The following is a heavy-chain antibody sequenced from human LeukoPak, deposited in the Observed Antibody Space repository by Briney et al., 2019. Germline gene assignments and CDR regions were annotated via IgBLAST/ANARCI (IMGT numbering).Heavy chain of an antibody. CDR2: IYYSGGT. CDR3: ARDGLYDSSGYYMDS. Sequence: KPSETLSLTCTVSGGAISSYYWSWIRQPPGKGLEWIGYIYYSGGTKYNPSLMSRVTISVDRSQNPFSLSLKSVTAADTAVYYCARDGLYDSSGYYMDSWGQGTLVIVSS. CDR1: GGAISSYY. J-gene: IGHJ4*02. D-gene: IGHD3-22*01. V-gene: IGHV4-59*01.